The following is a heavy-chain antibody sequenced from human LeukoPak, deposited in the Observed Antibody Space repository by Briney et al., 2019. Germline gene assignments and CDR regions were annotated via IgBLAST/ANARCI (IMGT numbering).Heavy chain of an antibody. CDR3: ARDPGGHRIAAAGTDLYYYYGMDV. CDR2: IIPIFGTA. Sequence: ASVKVSCKASGGTFSSYAISWVRQAPGQGLEWMGGIIPIFGTANYAQKFQGRVTITADESTSTAYVELSSLRSEDTAVYYCARDPGGHRIAAAGTDLYYYYGMDVWGQGTTVTVSS. J-gene: IGHJ6*02. V-gene: IGHV1-69*13. CDR1: GGTFSSYA. D-gene: IGHD6-13*01.